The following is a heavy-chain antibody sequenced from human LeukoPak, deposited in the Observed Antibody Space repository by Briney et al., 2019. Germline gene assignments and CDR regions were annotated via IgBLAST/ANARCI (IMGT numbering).Heavy chain of an antibody. CDR3: ARSYRYSNHFDY. D-gene: IGHD4-11*01. CDR2: INHSGST. J-gene: IGHJ4*02. CDR1: GGSFSGYY. Sequence: SETLSLTCALYGGSFSGYYWSWIRQPPGKGLEWIGEINHSGSTNYNPSLKSRVTISVDTSKNQFSLKLSSVTAADTAVCYCARSYRYSNHFDYWGQGTLVTVSS. V-gene: IGHV4-34*01.